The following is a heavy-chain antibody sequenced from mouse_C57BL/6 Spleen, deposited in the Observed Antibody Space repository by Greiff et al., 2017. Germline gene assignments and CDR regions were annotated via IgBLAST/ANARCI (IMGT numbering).Heavy chain of an antibody. V-gene: IGHV1-15*01. Sequence: VQLQQPGAELVRPGASVTLSCKASGYTFTDYEMHWVKQTPVHGLEWIGAIDPATGGTAYNQKFKGKAILTADKSSSTAYMELRSLTSEDSAVXYCTRCYYGSSYAMDYWGQGTSVTVSS. CDR3: TRCYYGSSYAMDY. CDR2: IDPATGGT. J-gene: IGHJ4*01. D-gene: IGHD1-1*01. CDR1: GYTFTDYE.